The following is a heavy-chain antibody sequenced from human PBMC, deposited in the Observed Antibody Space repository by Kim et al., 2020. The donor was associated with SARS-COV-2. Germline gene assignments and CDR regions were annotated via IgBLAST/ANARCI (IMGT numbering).Heavy chain of an antibody. D-gene: IGHD1-26*01. J-gene: IGHJ4*02. CDR3: SRQSRDAHSYIED. V-gene: IGHV4-39*01. Sequence: SETLSLTCTVSGGSISGHSYYWGWIRQPPGKGLEWIANIYPGGNSYSSPSLKSRVTISVDTSNNQLSLRLTSVTAAETGVYFCSRQSRDAHSYIEDWGRG. CDR2: IYPGGNS. CDR1: GGSISGHSYY.